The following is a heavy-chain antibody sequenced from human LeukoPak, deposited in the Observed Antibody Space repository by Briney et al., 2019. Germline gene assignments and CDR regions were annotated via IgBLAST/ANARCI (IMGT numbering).Heavy chain of an antibody. V-gene: IGHV3-48*04. CDR3: ARWDPNGYNYGDYFDY. J-gene: IGHJ4*02. Sequence: GGSLRLSCAASGFTFSSYAMHWVRQAPGKGLEWVSYISSSGSTIYYADSVKGRFTISRDNAKNSLYLQMNSLRAEDTAVYYRARWDPNGYNYGDYFDYWGQGTLVTVSS. CDR1: GFTFSSYA. CDR2: ISSSGSTI. D-gene: IGHD5-24*01.